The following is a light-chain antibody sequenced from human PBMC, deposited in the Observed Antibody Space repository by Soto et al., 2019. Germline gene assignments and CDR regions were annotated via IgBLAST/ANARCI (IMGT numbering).Light chain of an antibody. J-gene: IGLJ2*01. CDR3: SSYTSSSTLA. CDR1: SSDVGGYNY. CDR2: DVS. Sequence: QPVLTQPASVSGSPGQSITISCTGTSSDVGGYNYVSWYQQHPGKAPKLMIYDVSNRPSGVSNRFSGSESGNTASLTISGLQAEDEADYYCSSYTSSSTLAIAGGTKLTV. V-gene: IGLV2-14*01.